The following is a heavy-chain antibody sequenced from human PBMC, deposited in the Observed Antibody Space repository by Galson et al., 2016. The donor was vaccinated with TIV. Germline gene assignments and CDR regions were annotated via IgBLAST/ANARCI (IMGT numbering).Heavy chain of an antibody. CDR3: ARDGSWSGDPIYGGTRPDF. V-gene: IGHV3-33*07. Sequence: SLRLSCATSGFTFSNYGMYWVRQAPGKGLEWVALIWYDGSAKFYADSVKGRFTISRDTSRDTLYLQMNSLSAEDTALYYCARDGSWSGDPIYGGTRPDFWGRGTLVTVSS. D-gene: IGHD3-10*01. J-gene: IGHJ4*02. CDR1: GFTFSNYG. CDR2: IWYDGSAK.